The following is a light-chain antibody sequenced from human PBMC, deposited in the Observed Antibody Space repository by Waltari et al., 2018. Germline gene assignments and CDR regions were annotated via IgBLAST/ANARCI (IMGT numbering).Light chain of an antibody. CDR3: QNYERLPVT. V-gene: IGKV3-20*01. J-gene: IGKJ1*01. Sequence: EVVCTQSPGTLSLPPRERATFSCRASQNIGRTLTWYQQKPGQSPRLLIYGAAIRAAGIPDRFSGSGSGTDFILTITRLEPEDFAVYYCQNYERLPVTFGQGTKVEIK. CDR1: QNIGRT. CDR2: GAA.